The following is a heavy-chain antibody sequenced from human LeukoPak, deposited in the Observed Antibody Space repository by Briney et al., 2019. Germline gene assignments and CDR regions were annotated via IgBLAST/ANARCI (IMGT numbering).Heavy chain of an antibody. CDR2: IYNGGST. CDR1: GFTVSSNY. CDR3: ARDGGSGWLDV. Sequence: GGSLRLSCVASGFTVSSNYMSWVRQAPGKGLEWVSVIYNGGSTYYADSVRGRFTISRDNAKNSLYLQMNSLRAEDTAVYYCARDGGSGWLDVWGKGTTVTISS. V-gene: IGHV3-53*01. J-gene: IGHJ6*04. D-gene: IGHD6-19*01.